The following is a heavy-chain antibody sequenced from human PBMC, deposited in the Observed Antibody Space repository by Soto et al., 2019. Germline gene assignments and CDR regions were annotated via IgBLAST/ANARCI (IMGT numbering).Heavy chain of an antibody. D-gene: IGHD3-10*01. V-gene: IGHV3-66*01. Sequence: EVQLVESGGGSVQPGGSLRLSCAASGFTVSSNYMSWVRQAPGKGLECVSVIYSGGSTHYVDSVKGRFTISRDSSKNTSYLQMNSLRAEDTAVYYCARVTLLTPPNDAFDIWGQGTMVTVSS. CDR1: GFTVSSNY. CDR2: IYSGGST. CDR3: ARVTLLTPPNDAFDI. J-gene: IGHJ3*02.